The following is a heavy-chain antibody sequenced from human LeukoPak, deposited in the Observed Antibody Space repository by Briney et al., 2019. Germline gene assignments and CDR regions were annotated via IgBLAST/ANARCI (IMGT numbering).Heavy chain of an antibody. J-gene: IGHJ3*02. D-gene: IGHD6-13*01. Sequence: SETLSLTCAVYGGSFSGYYWSWIRQPPGKGLEWIGEINHSGSTNYNPSLKSRVTISVDTSKNQFSLKLSSVTAADTAVYYRARFQIAAAGIEVAFDIWGQGTMVTVSS. CDR2: INHSGST. CDR1: GGSFSGYY. V-gene: IGHV4-34*01. CDR3: ARFQIAAAGIEVAFDI.